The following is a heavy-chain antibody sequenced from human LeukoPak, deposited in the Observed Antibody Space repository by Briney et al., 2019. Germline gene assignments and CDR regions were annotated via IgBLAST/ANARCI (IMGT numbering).Heavy chain of an antibody. Sequence: ETLSLTCTVSGGSISSSSYYWGWIRQPPGTGLEWVSAISGNGGSTYYADSVKGRFTISRDNSKNTLSLQMNSLRAEDTAVYYCAKGIELWLTYFDHWGQGTLVTASS. J-gene: IGHJ4*02. CDR2: ISGNGGST. D-gene: IGHD5-18*01. V-gene: IGHV3-23*01. CDR3: AKGIELWLTYFDH. CDR1: GGSISSSSYY.